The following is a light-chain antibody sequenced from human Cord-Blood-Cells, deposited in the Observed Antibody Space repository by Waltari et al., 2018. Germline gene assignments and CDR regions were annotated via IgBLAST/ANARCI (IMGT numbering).Light chain of an antibody. CDR1: QSISSW. J-gene: IGKJ2*01. Sequence: DIQLTQSPSTLSASVGDRVTITCRASQSISSWLAWYQQKPGKAPKLLIYDASSLESGVPSRFSGSGSGTEFTLTISSLQPDDFATYYCQQYNSYSPYTFGQGTKRGIK. CDR3: QQYNSYSPYT. V-gene: IGKV1-5*01. CDR2: DAS.